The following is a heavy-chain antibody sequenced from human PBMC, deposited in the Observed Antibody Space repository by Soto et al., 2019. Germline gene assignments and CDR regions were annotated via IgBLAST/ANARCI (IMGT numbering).Heavy chain of an antibody. CDR3: ARREIQGPIDY. CDR2: IYYSGTT. CDR1: GYSISSSNW. J-gene: IGHJ4*02. D-gene: IGHD1-26*01. Sequence: QVQLQESGPGLVKPSDTLSLTCAVSGYSISSSNWWGWIRQPPGKGLEWIGYIYYSGTTYYNPSLKSLVNMSVDTSKNQYTLKLTSVTAVDTVVYYCARREIQGPIDYWGQGSQVTVSS. V-gene: IGHV4-28*01.